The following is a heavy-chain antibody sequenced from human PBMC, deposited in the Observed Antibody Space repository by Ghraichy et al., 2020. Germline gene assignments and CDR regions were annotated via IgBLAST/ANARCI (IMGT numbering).Heavy chain of an antibody. Sequence: GESLNISCAASGFTFSSYAMSWVRQAPGKRLEWVSAISGSGGSTFYADSVKGRFTISRDNSKNTLYLQMNSLRAEDTAVYYCAKRQGYYDSSGYYYDYYGMDVWGQGTTVTVSS. CDR2: ISGSGGST. CDR1: GFTFSSYA. V-gene: IGHV3-23*01. CDR3: AKRQGYYDSSGYYYDYYGMDV. D-gene: IGHD3-22*01. J-gene: IGHJ6*02.